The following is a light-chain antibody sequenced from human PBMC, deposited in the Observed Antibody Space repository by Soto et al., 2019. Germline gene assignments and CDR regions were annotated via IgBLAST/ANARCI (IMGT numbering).Light chain of an antibody. CDR2: NVI. Sequence: QSALTQPASVSGSPGKSITISCTGTSSDVGGHNSVSWSQQHTGKAPKLMIYNVINRASGVSNRFPGSKSGNTASLTISGLLAEDEADYYSTSYTRSSTYVFCAGTELTVL. J-gene: IGLJ1*01. CDR3: TSYTRSSTYV. V-gene: IGLV2-14*01. CDR1: SSDVGGHNS.